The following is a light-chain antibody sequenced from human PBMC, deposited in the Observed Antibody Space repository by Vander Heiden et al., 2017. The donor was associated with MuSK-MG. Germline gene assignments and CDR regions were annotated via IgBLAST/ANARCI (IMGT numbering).Light chain of an antibody. CDR2: KAS. V-gene: IGKV1-5*03. J-gene: IGKJ5*01. CDR3: QQYNSYSPST. Sequence: DIQMTQSPSTLSASVGDRVTITCRASQSISSWLAWYQQKPGKAPKLLIYKASSLESGVSSRFSGSGSGTEFTLTISSLQPDDFATYYCQQYNSYSPSTFGQGTRLEIK. CDR1: QSISSW.